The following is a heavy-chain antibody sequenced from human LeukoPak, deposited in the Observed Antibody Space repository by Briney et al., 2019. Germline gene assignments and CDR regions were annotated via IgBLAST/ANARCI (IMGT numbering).Heavy chain of an antibody. V-gene: IGHV3-33*01. D-gene: IGHD5-18*01. J-gene: IGHJ4*02. CDR1: GFTFSSYG. CDR3: ARGVYSYGYCFDY. Sequence: QPGGSLRLSCAASGFTFSSYGMHWVRQAPGKGLEWVAVIWYDGGNKYYADSVKGRFTISRDNSKNTLYLQMNSLRAEDTAVYYCARGVYSYGYCFDYWGQGTLVTVSS. CDR2: IWYDGGNK.